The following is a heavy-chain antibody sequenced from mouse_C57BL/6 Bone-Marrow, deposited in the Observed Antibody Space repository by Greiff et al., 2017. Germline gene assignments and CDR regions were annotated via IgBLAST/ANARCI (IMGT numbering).Heavy chain of an antibody. V-gene: IGHV1-76*01. CDR1: GYTFTDYY. CDR2: IYPGSGNT. D-gene: IGHD1-1*01. CDR3: ARGGYYGYYAMDY. Sequence: VKLMESGAELVRPGASVKLSCKASGYTFTDYYINWVKQRPGQGLEWIARIYPGSGNTYYNEKFKGKATLTAEKSSSTAYMQLSSLTSEDSAVYFCARGGYYGYYAMDYWGQGTSVTVSS. J-gene: IGHJ4*01.